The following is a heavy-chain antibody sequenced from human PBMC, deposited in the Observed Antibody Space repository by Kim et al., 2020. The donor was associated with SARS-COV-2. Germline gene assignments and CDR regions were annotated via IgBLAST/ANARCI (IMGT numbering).Heavy chain of an antibody. V-gene: IGHV3-9*01. CDR1: GFTFDDYA. D-gene: IGHD3-10*01. J-gene: IGHJ5*02. CDR3: AKGLQDGGGIGVGGNWFDP. Sequence: GGSLRLSCAASGFTFDDYAMHWVRQAPGKGLEWVSGISWNSGSIGYADSVKGRFTISRDNAKNSLYLQMNSLRAEDTALYYCAKGLQDGGGIGVGGNWFDPWGQGTLVTVSS. CDR2: ISWNSGSI.